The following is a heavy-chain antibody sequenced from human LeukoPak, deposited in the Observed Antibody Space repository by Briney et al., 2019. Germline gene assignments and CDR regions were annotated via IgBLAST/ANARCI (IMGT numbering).Heavy chain of an antibody. J-gene: IGHJ4*02. CDR3: ARGIPYDYVWGRIDY. V-gene: IGHV1-69*13. CDR2: IIPIFGTS. CDR1: GGTFNSYA. D-gene: IGHD3-16*01. Sequence: ASVTVSCKASGGTFNSYAFSWVRQAPGLGLEWMGGIIPIFGTSNYAQKFQGRVTVTADGSTSTAYMELSSLKSEDTAVYYCARGIPYDYVWGRIDYWGQGTLVTVSS.